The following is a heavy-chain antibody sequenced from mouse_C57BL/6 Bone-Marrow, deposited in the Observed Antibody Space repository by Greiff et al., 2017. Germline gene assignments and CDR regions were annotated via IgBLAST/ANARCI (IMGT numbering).Heavy chain of an antibody. CDR3: ARSVRGYYYGSSYFAY. CDR1: GYTFTSYW. J-gene: IGHJ3*01. V-gene: IGHV1-69*01. CDR2: IDPSDSYT. Sequence: QVQLKQPGAELVMPGASVKLSCKASGYTFTSYWMHWVKQRPGQGLEWIGEIDPSDSYTNYNQKFKGKSTLTVDKSSSTAYIQLSSLTSEDSAVYYCARSVRGYYYGSSYFAYWGQGTLVTVSA. D-gene: IGHD1-1*01.